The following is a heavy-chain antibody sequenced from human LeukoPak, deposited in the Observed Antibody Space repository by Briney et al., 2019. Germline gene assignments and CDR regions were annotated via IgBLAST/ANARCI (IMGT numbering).Heavy chain of an antibody. D-gene: IGHD3-10*01. CDR3: VKDSSSGSYFDY. Sequence: GGSLRLSCSASGFTISRYAMHWVRQAPGKGLEYVSAISSNGGSTYYADSVKGRFTISRDNSRNTLHLQMSSLRVEDTALYYCVKDSSSGSYFDYWGQGTLVTVSS. CDR2: ISSNGGST. CDR1: GFTISRYA. J-gene: IGHJ4*02. V-gene: IGHV3-64D*06.